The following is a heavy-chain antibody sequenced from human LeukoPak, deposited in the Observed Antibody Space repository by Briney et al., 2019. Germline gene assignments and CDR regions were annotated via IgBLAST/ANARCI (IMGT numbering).Heavy chain of an antibody. CDR3: ARGREGGIIDY. CDR2: IYYSGST. D-gene: IGHD3-16*01. V-gene: IGHV4-59*01. CDR1: GGSISSYY. Sequence: SETLSLTCTVSGGSISSYYWSWIRQPPGKGLEWIGYIYYSGSTNYNPSLKSRVTISVDTSKNQFSLKLSSVTAADTAVYYCARGREGGIIDYWGQGTLVTVSS. J-gene: IGHJ4*02.